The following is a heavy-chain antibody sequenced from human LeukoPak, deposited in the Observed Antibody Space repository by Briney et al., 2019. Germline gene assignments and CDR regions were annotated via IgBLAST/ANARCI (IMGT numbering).Heavy chain of an antibody. CDR1: GDSIGTFY. V-gene: IGHV4-59*08. CDR2: IYYGASD. J-gene: IGHJ4*01. CDR3: ARRGTDNYFDS. Sequence: SETLSLTCTVSGDSIGTFYWSWIRQPPGKGLEWIGYIYYGASDNYNPSLKSRVTISLDRPKNRFPLKLTSVTAADTAVYYCARRGTDNYFDSWGHGTLVTVSS.